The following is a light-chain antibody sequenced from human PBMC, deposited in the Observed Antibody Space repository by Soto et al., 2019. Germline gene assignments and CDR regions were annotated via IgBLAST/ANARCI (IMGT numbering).Light chain of an antibody. Sequence: EIVLTQAPGTLSLSPGERATLSCRASQSVSSSYLAWYQQKPGQAPRLLIYGASSRATGIPDRFSGSGSGTDFMLTISRLEPEDFAVYYCQQYGSSPETFGQGTKVEIK. CDR2: GAS. CDR3: QQYGSSPET. V-gene: IGKV3-20*01. J-gene: IGKJ1*01. CDR1: QSVSSSY.